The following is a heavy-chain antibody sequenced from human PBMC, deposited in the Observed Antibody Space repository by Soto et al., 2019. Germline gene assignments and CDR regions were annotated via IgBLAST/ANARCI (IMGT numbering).Heavy chain of an antibody. CDR3: AKNGQPTYYYYGMDV. D-gene: IGHD2-8*01. CDR2: ISGYNGDT. J-gene: IGHJ6*02. CDR1: GYSFTRYG. Sequence: QGQLVQSGGEVKKPGASVKVSCKASGYSFTRYGISWGRQAPGQGLECMGWISGYNGDTKYAQKSQGRVTMNVDTSTTTAYMEPRSMTYDDRAVYYCAKNGQPTYYYYGMDVWGQGTTVTVSS. V-gene: IGHV1-18*01.